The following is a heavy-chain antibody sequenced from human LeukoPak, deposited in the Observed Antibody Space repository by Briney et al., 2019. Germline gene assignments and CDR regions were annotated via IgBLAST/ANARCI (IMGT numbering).Heavy chain of an antibody. CDR1: GYSISSGYY. D-gene: IGHD2-2*01. CDR2: INHSGST. J-gene: IGHJ4*02. Sequence: SETLSLTCAVSGYSISSGYYWGWIRQPPGKGLEWIGEINHSGSTNYNPSLKSRVTISVDTSKNQFSLKLSSVTAADTAVYYCARSYPTGCEGSTSCSDLDYWGQGTLVTVSS. V-gene: IGHV4-38-2*01. CDR3: ARSYPTGCEGSTSCSDLDY.